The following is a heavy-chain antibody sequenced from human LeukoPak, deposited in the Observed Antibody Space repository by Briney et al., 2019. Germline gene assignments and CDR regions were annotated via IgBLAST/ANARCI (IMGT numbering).Heavy chain of an antibody. D-gene: IGHD6-19*01. CDR1: GGSISSSSYY. V-gene: IGHV4-39*01. CDR3: ARIIAVGPFDY. CDR2: IYYSGST. J-gene: IGHJ4*02. Sequence: SETLSLTCTVSGGSISSSSYYWGWIRQPPGQGLEWIGSIYYSGSTYYNPSLKSRVTISVDTSKNQFSLKLSSVTAADTAVYYCARIIAVGPFDYWGQGTLVTVSS.